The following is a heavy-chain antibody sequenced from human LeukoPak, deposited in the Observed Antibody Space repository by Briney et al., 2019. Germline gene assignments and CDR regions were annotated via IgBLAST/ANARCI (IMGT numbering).Heavy chain of an antibody. J-gene: IGHJ3*02. CDR2: IYYSGST. V-gene: IGHV4-59*01. CDR1: GGSISSYY. Sequence: SETLSLTCTVSGGSISSYYWSWIRQPPGKGLEWIGYIYYSGSTNYNPSLKSRVTISVDTSKNQFSLKLSSVTAADTAVYYCAGDDYSLDAFDIWGQGTMVTVSS. CDR3: AGDDYSLDAFDI. D-gene: IGHD2-15*01.